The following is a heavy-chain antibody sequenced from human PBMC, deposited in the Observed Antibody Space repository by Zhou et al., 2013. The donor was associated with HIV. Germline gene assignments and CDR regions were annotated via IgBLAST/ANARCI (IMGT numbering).Heavy chain of an antibody. CDR2: INPSGGRT. CDR1: GYTFTSYY. D-gene: IGHD6-13*01. V-gene: IGHV1-46*01. J-gene: IGHJ4*02. CDR3: ARNPVSWSFDY. Sequence: QVQLVQSGAEVKKPGASVKVSCKASGYTFTSYYMHWVRQAPGQGLEWMGIINPSGGRTSHAQKFQGRVTMTRDTSTSTVYMELSSLRSEDTAVYYCARNPVSWSFDYWGQGTLVTVSS.